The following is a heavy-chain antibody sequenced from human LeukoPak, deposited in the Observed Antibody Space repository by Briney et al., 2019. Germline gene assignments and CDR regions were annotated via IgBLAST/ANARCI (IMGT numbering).Heavy chain of an antibody. V-gene: IGHV1-69*13. CDR1: GGTFSSYA. CDR3: ARVGDCSGGSCCADY. Sequence: SVKVSCKASGGTFSSYAISWVRQAPGQGLEWMGGTIPIFGTANYAQKFQGRVTITADESTSTAYMELSSLRSEDTAVYYCARVGDCSGGSCCADYWGQGTLVTVSS. J-gene: IGHJ4*02. CDR2: TIPIFGTA. D-gene: IGHD2-15*01.